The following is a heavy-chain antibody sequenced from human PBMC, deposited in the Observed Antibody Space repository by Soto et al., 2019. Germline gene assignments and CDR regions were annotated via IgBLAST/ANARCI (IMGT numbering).Heavy chain of an antibody. CDR1: GFTFSKSA. CDR2: ITVIDAGT. V-gene: IGHV3-23*01. J-gene: IGHJ4*02. CDR3: AKEPSVADTYLPQ. Sequence: GGSLRLSCAASGFTFSKSAMSWVRQAPGKGLEWVSTITVIDAGTYYTDSVKGRFTISRDNAKNTLYLQMNSLRAEDTALYYCAKEPSVADTYLPQWGQGTLVTVSS. D-gene: IGHD6-19*01.